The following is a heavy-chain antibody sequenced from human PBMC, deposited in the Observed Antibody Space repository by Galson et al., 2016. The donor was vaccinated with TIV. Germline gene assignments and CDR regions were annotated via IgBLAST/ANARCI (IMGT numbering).Heavy chain of an antibody. CDR1: GFTFSSHA. D-gene: IGHD3-22*01. J-gene: IGHJ4*02. Sequence: SLRLSCAASGFTFSSHAIMWVRQAPGKGLEWISAISGGGGSTYHTDSVKGRFTISRDNSKNTVFLQMNSLRAEDTAVYYCAKIDSSGYNYGGRFVYWGQGTTVTVSS. V-gene: IGHV3-23*01. CDR2: ISGGGGST. CDR3: AKIDSSGYNYGGRFVY.